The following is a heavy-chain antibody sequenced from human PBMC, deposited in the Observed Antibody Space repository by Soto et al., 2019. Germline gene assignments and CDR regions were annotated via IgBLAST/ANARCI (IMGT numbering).Heavy chain of an antibody. CDR2: TYYRSKWYN. J-gene: IGHJ6*02. Sequence: LSQTLSLTCAISGDSVSSNSAAWNWIRQSPSRGLEWLGRTYYRSKWYNDYAVSVKSRITINPDTSKNQFSLQLNSVTPEDTAVYYCARVPYSSGWYYYGMDVWGQGTTVTVSS. V-gene: IGHV6-1*01. D-gene: IGHD6-19*01. CDR3: ARVPYSSGWYYYGMDV. CDR1: GDSVSSNSAA.